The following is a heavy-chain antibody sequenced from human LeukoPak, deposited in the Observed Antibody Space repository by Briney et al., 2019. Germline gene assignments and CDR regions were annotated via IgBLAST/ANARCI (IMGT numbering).Heavy chain of an antibody. J-gene: IGHJ6*03. CDR3: ARATSFRHYYYYMDV. D-gene: IGHD2/OR15-2a*01. V-gene: IGHV4-34*01. Sequence: PSETLSLTCAVYGGSFSGYYWSWIRQPPGKGLGWIGEINHSGSTNYNPSLKSRVTISVDTSKNRFSLKLSSVTAADTAVYYCARATSFRHYYYYMDVWGKGTTVTVSS. CDR1: GGSFSGYY. CDR2: INHSGST.